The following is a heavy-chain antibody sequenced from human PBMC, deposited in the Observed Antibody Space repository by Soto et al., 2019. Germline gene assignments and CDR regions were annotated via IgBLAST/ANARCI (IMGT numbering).Heavy chain of an antibody. CDR3: ARDNKGYCSSTSCYRVDWDYGMDV. V-gene: IGHV4-61*01. D-gene: IGHD2-2*02. Sequence: PXETLYLTCTVSGGSFSSGSYYWSWIRQPPGKGLEWIGYIYYSGSTNYNPSLKSRVTISVDTSKNQFSLKLSSVTAADTAVYYCARDNKGYCSSTSCYRVDWDYGMDVWGQGTTVTVSS. J-gene: IGHJ6*02. CDR1: GGSFSSGSYY. CDR2: IYYSGST.